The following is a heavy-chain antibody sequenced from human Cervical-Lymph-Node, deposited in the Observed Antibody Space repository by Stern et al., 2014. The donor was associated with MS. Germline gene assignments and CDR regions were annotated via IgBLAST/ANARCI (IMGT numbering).Heavy chain of an antibody. CDR3: ASNLLGYCSGGTCYSDK. Sequence: QVQLLQPGAEVKKPGSSVTVSCKASGGTFSSYAVNWVRQAPGQGLEWLGGISHTSGTAKYAQQFQGRVTLTAAESMSTVYLELRSLRSDDTAFYYCASNLLGYCSGGTCYSDKWGQGTLVTVSA. J-gene: IGHJ4*02. CDR1: GGTFSSYA. V-gene: IGHV1-69*01. D-gene: IGHD2-15*01. CDR2: ISHTSGTA.